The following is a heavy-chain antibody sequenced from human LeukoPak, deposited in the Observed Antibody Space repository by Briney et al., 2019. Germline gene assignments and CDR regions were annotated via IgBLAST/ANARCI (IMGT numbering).Heavy chain of an antibody. Sequence: GGSLRLSCAASGFTVSDYSMSWVRQAPGKGLEWVSAISGSGSYTDYAGSVKGRFTISKDNSKNTLYMRMSSLRAEDTAVYYCAKRRYDSSGHFDSWGQGTLVAVSS. CDR2: ISGSGSYT. D-gene: IGHD3-22*01. CDR1: GFTVSDYS. J-gene: IGHJ4*02. CDR3: AKRRYDSSGHFDS. V-gene: IGHV3-23*01.